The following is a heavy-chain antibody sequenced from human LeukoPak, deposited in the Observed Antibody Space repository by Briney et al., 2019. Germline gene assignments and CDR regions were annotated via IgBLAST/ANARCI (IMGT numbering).Heavy chain of an antibody. Sequence: GGSLRLSCAASGFTFSSYWMSWVRQAPGKGLEWVANIKQDGSEKYYVDSVKGRFTISRDNAKNSLYLQMNSLRAEDTAVYYCARGLHCSGGSCYPFDCWGQGTLVTVSS. D-gene: IGHD2-15*01. CDR1: GFTFSSYW. CDR2: IKQDGSEK. CDR3: ARGLHCSGGSCYPFDC. J-gene: IGHJ4*02. V-gene: IGHV3-7*01.